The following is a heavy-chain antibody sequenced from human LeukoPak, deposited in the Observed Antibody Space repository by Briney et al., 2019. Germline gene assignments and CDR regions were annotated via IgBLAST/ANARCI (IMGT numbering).Heavy chain of an antibody. J-gene: IGHJ4*02. CDR1: EFTLSNYW. CDR2: IKEDGSVK. D-gene: IGHD6-13*01. V-gene: IGHV3-7*01. Sequence: PGGSLRLSCAASEFTLSNYWLSWVRQAPGKGLEWVANIKEDGSVKNYVASVKGRFTISRDNAKNSLYPQMNSLRAEDTAVYYCAREVPGGSSWFDYWGQGTLVTVSS. CDR3: AREVPGGSSWFDY.